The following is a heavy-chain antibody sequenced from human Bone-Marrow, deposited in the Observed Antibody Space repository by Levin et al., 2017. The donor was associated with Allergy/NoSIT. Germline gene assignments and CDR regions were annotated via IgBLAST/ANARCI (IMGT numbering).Heavy chain of an antibody. CDR1: GGSITSSNW. CDR2: IFHSGST. J-gene: IGHJ6*04. V-gene: IGHV4-4*02. CDR3: ARGTGPVFSDV. Sequence: PSETLSLTCAVSGGSITSSNWWTWVRQPPGKGLEWIGKIFHSGSTHYKPSLKSRATISVDKSKNQFSLKLTSVTAADTAVYYCARGTGPVFSDVWGKGTTVTVSS. D-gene: IGHD1-14*01.